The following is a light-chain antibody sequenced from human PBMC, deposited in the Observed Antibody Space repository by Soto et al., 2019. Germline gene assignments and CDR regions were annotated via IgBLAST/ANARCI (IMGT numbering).Light chain of an antibody. CDR1: QSVGNNY. CDR3: LQCATSPLT. CDR2: DAS. V-gene: IGKV3-20*01. J-gene: IGKJ1*01. Sequence: EIVLTQSPGTLSLSPGERATLSCRASQSVGNNYLAWYQQKPGQAPRLLIYDASNRATGIPDRFSGSGSGTDFTLTINRLEPEDFAVYYCLQCATSPLTFGQGTKVDLK.